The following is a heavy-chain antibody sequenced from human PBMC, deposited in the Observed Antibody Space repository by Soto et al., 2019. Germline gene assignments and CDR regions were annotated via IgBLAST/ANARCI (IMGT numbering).Heavy chain of an antibody. V-gene: IGHV2-5*02. CDR3: AHSATATRVWAFDI. D-gene: IGHD4-17*01. CDR1: GFSLSTSGVG. CDR2: IYWDDDK. J-gene: IGHJ3*02. Sequence: QITLKESGPTLVNPTQPLTLTCTFSGFSLSTSGVGVGWNRQPPGQALEWLALIYWDDDKRYSPSLKSRLTITKDTSKNQVVLTMTNMDPVDTATYYCAHSATATRVWAFDIWGQGTMVTVSS.